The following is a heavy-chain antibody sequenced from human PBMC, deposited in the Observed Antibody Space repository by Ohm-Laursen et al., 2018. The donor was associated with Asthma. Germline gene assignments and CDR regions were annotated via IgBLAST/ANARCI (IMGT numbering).Heavy chain of an antibody. Sequence: SLRLSCSASGFTFSSYAMHWVRQAPGKGLEWVAVISYDGSNKYYADSVKGRFTISRDNSKNTLYLQMNSLRSEDTAVYYCARGRNYDSSGLDYWGQGTLVTVSS. J-gene: IGHJ4*02. D-gene: IGHD3-22*01. V-gene: IGHV3-30-3*01. CDR2: ISYDGSNK. CDR1: GFTFSSYA. CDR3: ARGRNYDSSGLDY.